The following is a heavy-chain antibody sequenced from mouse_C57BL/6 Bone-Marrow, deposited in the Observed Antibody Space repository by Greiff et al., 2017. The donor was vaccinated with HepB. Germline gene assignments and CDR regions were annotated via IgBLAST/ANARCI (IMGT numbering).Heavy chain of an antibody. CDR3: TGEVTTPYCYAMDY. J-gene: IGHJ4*01. V-gene: IGHV6-3*01. CDR2: IRLKSDNYAT. CDR1: GFTFSNYW. Sequence: EVKLVESGGGLVQPGGSMKLSCVASGFTFSNYWMNWVRQSPEKGLEWVAQIRLKSDNYATHYAESVKGRFTISRDDSKSSVYLQMNNLRAEDTGIYYCTGEVTTPYCYAMDYWGQGTSVTVSS. D-gene: IGHD2-2*01.